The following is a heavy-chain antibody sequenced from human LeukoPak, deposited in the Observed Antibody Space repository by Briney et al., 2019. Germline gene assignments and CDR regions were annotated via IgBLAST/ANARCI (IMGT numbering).Heavy chain of an antibody. Sequence: GGSLRLSCAASGFTFSSYSMNWVRQAPGKGLEWVSSISSSSSYIYYADSVKGRFTISRDNAKNSLYLQMNSLRAEDTAVYYCARDGRDSTMVRGIVDYWGQGTLVTVSS. D-gene: IGHD3-10*01. CDR2: ISSSSSYI. J-gene: IGHJ4*02. CDR1: GFTFSSYS. V-gene: IGHV3-21*01. CDR3: ARDGRDSTMVRGIVDY.